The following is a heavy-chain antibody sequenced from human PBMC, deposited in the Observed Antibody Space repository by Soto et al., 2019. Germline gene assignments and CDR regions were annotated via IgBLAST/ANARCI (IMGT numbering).Heavy chain of an antibody. Sequence: GGSLRLSCAASGFTFSSYAMSWVRQAPGKGLEWVSAISGSGGSTYYADSVKGRCTICRDTSNNTLYLQMNRLRAEYTALYSCPTSPFAVLILPLNGLDVWCQGTTVTVSS. J-gene: IGHJ6*02. CDR2: ISGSGGST. CDR3: PTSPFAVLILPLNGLDV. V-gene: IGHV3-23*01. D-gene: IGHD3-3*01. CDR1: GFTFSSYA.